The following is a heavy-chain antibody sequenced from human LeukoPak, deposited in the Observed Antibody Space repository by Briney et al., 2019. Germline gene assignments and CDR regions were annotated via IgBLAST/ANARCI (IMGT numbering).Heavy chain of an antibody. J-gene: IGHJ4*02. CDR1: GGSISSYY. CDR3: ARRHSSSWYFDY. CDR2: IYTSGSI. Sequence: PSETLSLTCTISGGSISSYYWSWIRQSAGNGLEWIGRIYTSGSITYSPSLKSRVTLSLDTSKNQFSLKLSSVTAADTAVYYCARRHSSSWYFDYWGQGTLVTVSS. D-gene: IGHD6-13*01. V-gene: IGHV4-4*07.